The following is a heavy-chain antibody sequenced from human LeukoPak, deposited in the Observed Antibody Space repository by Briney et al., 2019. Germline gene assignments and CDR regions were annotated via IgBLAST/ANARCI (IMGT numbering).Heavy chain of an antibody. CDR3: ASGGYHYDSSGYYRFDH. D-gene: IGHD3-22*01. V-gene: IGHV1-2*02. Sequence: ASVKVSCKASGYTFTGYYMHWVRQAPGQGLEWMGWINPNSGGTNYAQKLQGRVTMTRDTSISTAYMDLSRLKSDDTAVYYCASGGYHYDSSGYYRFDHWGQGTLVTVSS. CDR1: GYTFTGYY. CDR2: INPNSGGT. J-gene: IGHJ4*02.